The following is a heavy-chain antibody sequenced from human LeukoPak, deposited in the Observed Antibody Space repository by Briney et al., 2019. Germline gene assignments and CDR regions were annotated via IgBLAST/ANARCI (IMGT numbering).Heavy chain of an antibody. Sequence: GGSLRLSCAASGFTFSSYSMNWVRQAPGKGLEWVANIKEDGSPRYYVDSVKGRFTISRDNTKNSLYLQMNSLRAEDTAVYYCARYCSGASCPEYYFDYWGQGTLVTVSS. CDR3: ARYCSGASCPEYYFDY. V-gene: IGHV3-7*01. D-gene: IGHD2-15*01. CDR1: GFTFSSYS. J-gene: IGHJ4*02. CDR2: IKEDGSPR.